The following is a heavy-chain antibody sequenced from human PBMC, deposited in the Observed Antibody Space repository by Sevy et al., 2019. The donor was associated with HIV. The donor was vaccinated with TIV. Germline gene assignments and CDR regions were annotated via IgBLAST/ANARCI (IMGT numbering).Heavy chain of an antibody. V-gene: IGHV1-24*01. CDR3: ATDRKLLTAVGYSYGMDV. CDR2: FDPEDGET. D-gene: IGHD2-15*01. CDR1: GYTLTELS. Sequence: ASVKVSCKVSGYTLTELSIHWVRQAPGKGLEWMGGFDPEDGETIYAQKFQGKVTMTENTSTDTAYMELSSLRSEDTAVYYCATDRKLLTAVGYSYGMDVWGQGTTVTVSS. J-gene: IGHJ6*02.